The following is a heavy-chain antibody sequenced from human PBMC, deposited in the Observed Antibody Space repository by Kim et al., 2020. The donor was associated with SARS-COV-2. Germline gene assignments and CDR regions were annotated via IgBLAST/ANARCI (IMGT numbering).Heavy chain of an antibody. CDR3: ARGGPPERLRWLQGGDY. Sequence: GGSLRLSCAASGFTFSSYAMHWVRQAPGKGLEWVAVISYDGSNKYYADSVKGRFTISRDNSKNTLYLQMNSLRAEDTAVYYCARGGPPERLRWLQGGDYWGQGTLVTVSS. CDR1: GFTFSSYA. J-gene: IGHJ4*02. CDR2: ISYDGSNK. V-gene: IGHV3-30-3*01. D-gene: IGHD4-17*01.